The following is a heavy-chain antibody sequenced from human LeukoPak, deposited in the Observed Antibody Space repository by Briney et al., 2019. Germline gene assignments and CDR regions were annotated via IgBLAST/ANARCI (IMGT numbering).Heavy chain of an antibody. Sequence: ASVKVSCKASGYTFTTYDINWVRQATGQGLGWMGWMNPNSGNTGYAQKFQGRVTMTRNTSINTAYMELSSLRSEDTAVYYCARAPLLADYWGQGTLVTVSS. CDR3: ARAPLLADY. CDR1: GYTFTTYD. V-gene: IGHV1-8*01. CDR2: MNPNSGNT. D-gene: IGHD2-21*01. J-gene: IGHJ4*02.